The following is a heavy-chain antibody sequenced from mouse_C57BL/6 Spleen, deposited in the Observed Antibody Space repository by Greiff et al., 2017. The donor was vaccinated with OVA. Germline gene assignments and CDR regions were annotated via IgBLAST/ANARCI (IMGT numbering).Heavy chain of an antibody. CDR3: ARNGITTVVATDYFDY. J-gene: IGHJ2*01. V-gene: IGHV1-55*01. CDR1: GYTFTSYW. CDR2: IYPGSGST. Sequence: QVQLKQPGAELVKPGASVKMSCKASGYTFTSYWITWVKQRPGQGLEWIGDIYPGSGSTNYNEKFKSKATLTVDTSSSTAYRQLSSLTSEDSAVYYCARNGITTVVATDYFDYWGQGTTLTVSS. D-gene: IGHD1-1*01.